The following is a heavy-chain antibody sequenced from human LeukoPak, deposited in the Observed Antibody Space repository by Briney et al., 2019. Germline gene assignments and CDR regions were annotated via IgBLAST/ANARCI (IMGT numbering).Heavy chain of an antibody. V-gene: IGHV3-30*04. CDR1: GFTFSSYA. CDR3: ARELTGSGSLSFDY. CDR2: ISYDGSNK. D-gene: IGHD3-10*01. Sequence: PGRSLRLSCAASGFTFSSYAMHWVRQAPGKGLEWVAVISYDGSNKYYADSVKGRFTISRDNSKNTLYLQMNSLRAEDTAVCYCARELTGSGSLSFDYWGQGTLVTVSS. J-gene: IGHJ4*02.